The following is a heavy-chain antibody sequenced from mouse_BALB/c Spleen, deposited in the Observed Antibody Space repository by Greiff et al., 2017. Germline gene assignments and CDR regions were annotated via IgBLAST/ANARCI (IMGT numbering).Heavy chain of an antibody. Sequence: EVKLVESGGGLVQPGGSLKLSCAASGFTFSSYNMSWVRQTPEKRLEWVAYISNGGGSTYYHDTVTGRFTISRDNAKNTLYLQMSSLKSEDTAMYYCAGHNDLAWFADWGQGTLVTVSA. CDR2: ISNGGGST. CDR3: AGHNDLAWFAD. CDR1: GFTFSSYN. J-gene: IGHJ3*01. V-gene: IGHV5-12-2*01.